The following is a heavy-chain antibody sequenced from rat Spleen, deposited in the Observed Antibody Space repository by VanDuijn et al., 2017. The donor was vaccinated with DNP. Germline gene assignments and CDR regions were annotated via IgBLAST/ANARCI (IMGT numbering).Heavy chain of an antibody. Sequence: QVQLKESGPGLVQPSQTLSLTCTVSGFSLTSYHVHWVRQPPGKGLEWMGRMQSGGGTAYNSVLKSRLSISRDTSKSQVLLKMNSLQTEDTAMYFCARDYYSVYFDYWGQGVMVTVSS. D-gene: IGHD1-1*01. CDR1: GFSLTSYH. J-gene: IGHJ2*01. CDR2: MQSGGGT. V-gene: IGHV2-27*01. CDR3: ARDYYSVYFDY.